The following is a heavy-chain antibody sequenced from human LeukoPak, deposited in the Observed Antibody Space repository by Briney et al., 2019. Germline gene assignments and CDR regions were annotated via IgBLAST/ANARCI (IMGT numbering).Heavy chain of an antibody. CDR3: ARGDYRRGYYYYGMAV. Sequence: GGSLRLSCAASGFTLSRYSMKWVRQAPGKGLDWVSYISRSNSTIYYADSVKGRFPISRENAKTSMSLQMNSLRAEDTAAYSCARGDYRRGYYYYGMAVWSQGTTVTVSS. J-gene: IGHJ6*02. V-gene: IGHV3-48*01. CDR2: ISRSNSTI. D-gene: IGHD4-11*01. CDR1: GFTLSRYS.